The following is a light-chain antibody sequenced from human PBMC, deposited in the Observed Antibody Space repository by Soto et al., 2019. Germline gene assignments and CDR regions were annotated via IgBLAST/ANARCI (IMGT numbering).Light chain of an antibody. V-gene: IGKV3-11*01. CDR3: QQRAIWRGVT. CDR1: QSISNS. Sequence: EIVLTQPPATLSLSPGERATLSCRASQSISNSLAWYQQKPGQAPSLLIFDASKRANGIPARFSGSGSGTDFTLTITSLEPEDFAVYYCQQRAIWRGVTFGPGTKVDIK. J-gene: IGKJ3*01. CDR2: DAS.